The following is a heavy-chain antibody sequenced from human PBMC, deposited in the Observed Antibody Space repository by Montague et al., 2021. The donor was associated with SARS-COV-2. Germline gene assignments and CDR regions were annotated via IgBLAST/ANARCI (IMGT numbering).Heavy chain of an antibody. V-gene: IGHV4-59*13. J-gene: IGHJ6*02. CDR1: GDSIRSYH. CDR2: ISYSGRT. CDR3: TRVRGIAPAEHYYYGMDV. D-gene: IGHD6-13*01. Sequence: SETLSLTCTVSGDSIRSYHWTWIRQPPGKGLEWIGRISYSGRTIYNPSLKSRVTISVDTSKNQFFLNLSSMVAADTAIYYCTRVRGIAPAEHYYYGMDVWGPGTTVTVPS.